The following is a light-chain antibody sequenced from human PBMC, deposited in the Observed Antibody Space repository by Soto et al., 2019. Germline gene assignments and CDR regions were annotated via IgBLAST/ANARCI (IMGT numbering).Light chain of an antibody. CDR3: MQAQQSPYT. V-gene: IGKV2-28*01. J-gene: IGKJ2*01. CDR1: QSLLPSNGYNY. CDR2: LGS. Sequence: DIVMTQSPLSLPVTPGEPASISCRSSQSLLPSNGYNYLVWYLQNPVQSPHLLISLGSTRASVVPDTFRGSGSGTDFTLKISRVEAEAVGVYDCMQAQQSPYTFGQGTKLESK.